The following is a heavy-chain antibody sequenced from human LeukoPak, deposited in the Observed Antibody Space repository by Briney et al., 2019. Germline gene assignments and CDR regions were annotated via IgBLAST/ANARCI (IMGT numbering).Heavy chain of an antibody. D-gene: IGHD4-11*01. CDR2: ISSSSSTI. V-gene: IGHV3-48*01. Sequence: PGGSLRLSCAASGFTFSSYSMNWVRQAPGKGLEWVSYISSSSSTIYYADSVKGRFTISRDNAKNSLYLQMNSLRAEDTAVYYCARDRDYSLDYWGQGILVTVSS. J-gene: IGHJ4*02. CDR3: ARDRDYSLDY. CDR1: GFTFSSYS.